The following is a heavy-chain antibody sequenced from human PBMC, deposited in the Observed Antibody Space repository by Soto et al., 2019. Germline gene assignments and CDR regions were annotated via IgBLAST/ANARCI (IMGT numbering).Heavy chain of an antibody. V-gene: IGHV1-69*13. CDR3: ARGDIVVVPVRKPKYYYYGMDV. D-gene: IGHD2-2*01. Sequence: VASVKVSCKASGGTFSSYAISWVRQAPGQGLEWMGGIIPIFGTANYAQKFQGRVTITADESTSTAYMELSSLRSEDTAVYYCARGDIVVVPVRKPKYYYYGMDVWGQGTTVTVSS. CDR2: IIPIFGTA. CDR1: GGTFSSYA. J-gene: IGHJ6*02.